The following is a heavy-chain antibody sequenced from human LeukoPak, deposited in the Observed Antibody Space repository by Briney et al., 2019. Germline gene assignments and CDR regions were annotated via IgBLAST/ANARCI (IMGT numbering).Heavy chain of an antibody. D-gene: IGHD2-2*01. Sequence: SETLSLTCAVYGGSFSGYYWSWIRQPPGEGLEWIGEINHSGSTNYNPSLKSRVTIPVDTSKNQLSLKLSSVTAADTAVYYCAIHIVVVPAAKKKNWFDPWGQGTLVTVSS. CDR2: INHSGST. V-gene: IGHV4-34*01. CDR1: GGSFSGYY. CDR3: AIHIVVVPAAKKKNWFDP. J-gene: IGHJ5*02.